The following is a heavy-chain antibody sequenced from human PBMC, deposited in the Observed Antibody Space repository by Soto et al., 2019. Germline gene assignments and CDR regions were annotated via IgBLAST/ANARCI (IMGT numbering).Heavy chain of an antibody. V-gene: IGHV3-23*01. Sequence: EVQLLESGGGLVQPGGSLRLSCAASGFTFSSYAMSWVRQAPGKGLEWVSAIGGSGGSTYYADSVKGRFTISRDNSKNTLYLQMNSLRAEDTAVYYCAKVNTPYYYDSSGYYSYYFDYWGQGTLVTVSS. CDR3: AKVNTPYYYDSSGYYSYYFDY. D-gene: IGHD3-22*01. J-gene: IGHJ4*02. CDR1: GFTFSSYA. CDR2: IGGSGGST.